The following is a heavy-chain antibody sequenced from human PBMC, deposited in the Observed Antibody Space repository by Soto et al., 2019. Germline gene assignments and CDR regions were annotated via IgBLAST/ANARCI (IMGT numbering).Heavy chain of an antibody. CDR2: ISYDGSNK. J-gene: IGHJ5*02. CDR1: GFTFSSYA. Sequence: GSLRLSCAASGFTFSSYAMHWVRQAPGKGLEWVAVISYDGSNKYYANSVKGRFTISRDNSKNTLYLQMNSLRAEDTAVYYCARDDTLSWGQGTLVTVSS. V-gene: IGHV3-30-3*01. CDR3: ARDDTLS. D-gene: IGHD2-2*02.